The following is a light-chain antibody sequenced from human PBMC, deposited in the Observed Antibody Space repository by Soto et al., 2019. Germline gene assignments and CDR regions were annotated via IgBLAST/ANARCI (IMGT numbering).Light chain of an antibody. CDR2: KAS. Sequence: DIQMTQSPSTLSASVGDRVTITCRASQSLSNWLAWYQQKPGKVPKLLIYKASSLESGVPSRFSGSGSGTEFTLNISSLKTDDFATYYCQQYNTYPLTFGGGTKVEIK. J-gene: IGKJ4*01. CDR3: QQYNTYPLT. V-gene: IGKV1-5*03. CDR1: QSLSNW.